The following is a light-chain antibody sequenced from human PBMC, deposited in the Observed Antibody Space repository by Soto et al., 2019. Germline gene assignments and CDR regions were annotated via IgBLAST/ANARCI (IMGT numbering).Light chain of an antibody. J-gene: IGKJ4*01. CDR1: QSVSSN. Sequence: EIVMTQYPAPLSVSPGERATLSCRASQSVSSNLAWYQQKPGQAPRLLIYGASSRATGIPDRFSGSGSGTDFTLTISRLEPEDFAVYYCQQYGSSPTFGGGTKVEIK. CDR3: QQYGSSPT. V-gene: IGKV3-20*01. CDR2: GAS.